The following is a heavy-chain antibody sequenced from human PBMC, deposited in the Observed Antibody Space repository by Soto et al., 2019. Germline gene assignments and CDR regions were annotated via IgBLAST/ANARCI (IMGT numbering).Heavy chain of an antibody. Sequence: QVQLQESGPGLVKPSQTLSLICTVSGGSISSDDHHWTWIRQAPGKGLEWIGYIYHRGSTYYNPSLKSRINLSLDSSKDQFSLRLTSVTAADTAVYYCARASSGYYYDHWGQGTLVTVSS. J-gene: IGHJ5*02. D-gene: IGHD3-22*01. V-gene: IGHV4-30-4*01. CDR3: ARASSGYYYDH. CDR1: GGSISSDDHH. CDR2: IYHRGST.